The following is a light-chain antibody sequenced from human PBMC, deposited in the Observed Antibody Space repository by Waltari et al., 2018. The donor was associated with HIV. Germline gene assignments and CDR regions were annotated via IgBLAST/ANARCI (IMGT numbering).Light chain of an antibody. CDR3: CSYAGSYTLVV. J-gene: IGLJ2*01. CDR1: SSDVVGYNY. V-gene: IGLV2-11*01. Sequence: QSALTQPRPVSGSPGQSVTISCTGTSSDVVGYNYVPSYHPHPGKAPKLMIYDVSKRPSGVPDRFSGSKSGNTASLTISGLQAEDEADYYCCSYAGSYTLVVFGGGTKLTVL. CDR2: DVS.